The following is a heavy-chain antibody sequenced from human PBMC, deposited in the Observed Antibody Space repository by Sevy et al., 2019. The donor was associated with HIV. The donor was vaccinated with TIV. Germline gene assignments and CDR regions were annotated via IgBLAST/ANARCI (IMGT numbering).Heavy chain of an antibody. V-gene: IGHV3-23*01. CDR2: VSISGDSI. D-gene: IGHD3-22*01. J-gene: IGHJ5*02. CDR3: AKDHDNNWFDP. Sequence: GGSLRLSCAASGFTFSLYAMTWVRQAPWKGLEWVSTVSISGDSIYYADSVKGRFTISRDNSKNTLYLQMNRLRAEDTAIYFFAKDHDNNWFDPWGQGTLATVSS. CDR1: GFTFSLYA.